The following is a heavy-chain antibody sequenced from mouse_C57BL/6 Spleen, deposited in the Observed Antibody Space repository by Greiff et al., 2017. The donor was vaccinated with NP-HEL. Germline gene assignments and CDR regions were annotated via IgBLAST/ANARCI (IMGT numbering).Heavy chain of an antibody. CDR3: ARVEGGYDLFDC. CDR1: GYSITSGYY. D-gene: IGHD2-2*01. V-gene: IGHV3-6*01. Sequence: EVQLVESGPGLVKPSQSLSLTCSVTGYSITSGYYWNWIRQFPGNKLEWMSYISYDGSNNYNPSLKNRISITRDTSKNQFFLKLNSVTTEDTATYYCARVEGGYDLFDCWGQGTTLTVSS. CDR2: ISYDGSN. J-gene: IGHJ2*01.